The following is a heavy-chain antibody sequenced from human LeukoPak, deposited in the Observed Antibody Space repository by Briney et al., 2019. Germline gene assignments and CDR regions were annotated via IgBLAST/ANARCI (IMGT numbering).Heavy chain of an antibody. CDR3: ARAFDP. V-gene: IGHV3-48*03. J-gene: IGHJ5*02. CDR2: IRPSGFTL. CDR1: GFTFSTFE. Sequence: GGSLRLSCTASGFTFSTFEMNWVRQAPGKGLEWVSHIRPSGFTLYNADSVKGRFIISRDNAKSSLYLQMNSLRAEDTAVYYCARAFDPWGQGTLVTVSS.